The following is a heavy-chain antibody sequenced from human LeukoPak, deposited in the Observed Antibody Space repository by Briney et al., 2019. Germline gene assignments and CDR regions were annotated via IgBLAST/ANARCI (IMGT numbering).Heavy chain of an antibody. CDR2: INTNTENP. D-gene: IGHD2-8*01. CDR1: GYTFTSYA. Sequence: ASVKVSCKASGYTFTSYAMNWVRQAPGQGLEWMGWINTNTENPAYAQGFTGRFVFSLDTSVSTAYLQINSLKAEDTAIYYCARMGYCTRATCGGAFDFWGQGTLVTVSP. V-gene: IGHV7-4-1*02. J-gene: IGHJ4*02. CDR3: ARMGYCTRATCGGAFDF.